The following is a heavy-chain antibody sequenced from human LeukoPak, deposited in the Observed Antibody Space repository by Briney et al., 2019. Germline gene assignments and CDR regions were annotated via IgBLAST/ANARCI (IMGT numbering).Heavy chain of an antibody. CDR3: ARDLVSGSSQGDY. CDR2: INPNSGGT. Sequence: ASVKVSCKASGCTFTGYYMHWVRQAPGQGLEWMGWINPNSGGTNYAQKFQGRVTMTRDTSISTAYMELSRLRSDDTAVYYCARDLVSGSSQGDYWGQGTLVTVSS. D-gene: IGHD6-6*01. J-gene: IGHJ4*02. V-gene: IGHV1-2*02. CDR1: GCTFTGYY.